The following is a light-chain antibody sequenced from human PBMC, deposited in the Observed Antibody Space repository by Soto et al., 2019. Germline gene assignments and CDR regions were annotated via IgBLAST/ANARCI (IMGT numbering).Light chain of an antibody. CDR2: GAS. CDR3: QQYNSWPPLT. CDR1: QTVSTI. J-gene: IGKJ1*01. Sequence: EIVMTQSPDTLSVSPGDRATLSCRASQTVSTILAWYQQKPGQAPRLLIYGASTRATGVPDRFSGSGSRTEFTLTISSLQSEDFAVYYCQQYNSWPPLTFGQGTKVEIK. V-gene: IGKV3-15*01.